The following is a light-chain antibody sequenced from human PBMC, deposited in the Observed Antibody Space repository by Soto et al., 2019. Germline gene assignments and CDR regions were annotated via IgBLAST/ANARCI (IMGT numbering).Light chain of an antibody. J-gene: IGKJ2*01. CDR1: QSVSNNY. CDR2: GSS. V-gene: IGKV3-20*01. Sequence: EVGLTQSPGTLSLSPGERATLSCRASQSVSNNYLAWYQQTPGQSPKLLIFGSSDRATGIPDRFSGSGYGTDFTLTISSLEPEDFAVYYFQQYGSSPPYTFGQGTKLEIK. CDR3: QQYGSSPPYT.